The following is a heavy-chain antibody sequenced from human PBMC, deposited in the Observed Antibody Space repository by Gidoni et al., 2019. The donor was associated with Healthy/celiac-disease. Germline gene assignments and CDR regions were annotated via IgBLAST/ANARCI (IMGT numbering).Heavy chain of an antibody. CDR2: INPNSGGT. J-gene: IGHJ6*02. CDR1: GYTFTGYY. D-gene: IGHD3-3*01. V-gene: IGHV1-2*02. Sequence: QVQLVQSGAEVKKPGASVKVSCKASGYTFTGYYMHWVRQAPGQGLEWMGWINPNSGGTNYAQKFQGRVTMTRDTSISTAYMELSRLRSDDTAVYYCARDLEGGTQNYYYYGMDVWGQGTTVTVSS. CDR3: ARDLEGGTQNYYYYGMDV.